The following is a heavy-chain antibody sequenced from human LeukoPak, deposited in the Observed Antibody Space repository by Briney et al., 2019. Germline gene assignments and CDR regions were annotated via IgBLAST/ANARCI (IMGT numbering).Heavy chain of an antibody. CDR3: ARHPLGYCSSPRCHDAFDT. CDR2: IYYSGSI. D-gene: IGHD2-2*01. CDR1: GGSISSYY. J-gene: IGHJ3*02. Sequence: PSETLSLTCTVSGGSISSYYWSWIRQPAGKGLEWTGYIYYSGSINYNPSLKSRVTISVDTSKNQFSLKLSSVTAADTAVYYCARHPLGYCSSPRCHDAFDTWGQGTMVTVSS. V-gene: IGHV4-59*08.